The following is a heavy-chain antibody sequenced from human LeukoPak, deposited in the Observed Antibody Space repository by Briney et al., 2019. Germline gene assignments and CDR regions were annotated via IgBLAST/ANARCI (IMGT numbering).Heavy chain of an antibody. J-gene: IGHJ3*02. D-gene: IGHD3-10*01. Sequence: GGSLRLSCAASGLTVSRNHMNWVRQAPGKGLEWVSVIYSGGSTYYADSVKGRFTISRDNSKNTLYLQINSLRAEDTAVYYCARDGRGDGVPAENAFAIWGQGTMVTVSS. CDR2: IYSGGST. V-gene: IGHV3-53*01. CDR1: GLTVSRNH. CDR3: ARDGRGDGVPAENAFAI.